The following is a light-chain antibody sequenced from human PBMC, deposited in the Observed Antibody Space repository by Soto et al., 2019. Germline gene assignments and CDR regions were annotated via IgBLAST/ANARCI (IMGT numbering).Light chain of an antibody. Sequence: QSVLTQPPSASVTPGQRVTISCSCSSSNIESNTVTWYQQLPGTAPKLVISSHYDRPSGVPDRCSGSTSGTSASLVIRGLQSEDEALYYCAAWDDILKSYVFGGGTKVTVL. J-gene: IGLJ1*01. CDR3: AAWDDILKSYV. CDR2: SHY. CDR1: SSNIESNT. V-gene: IGLV1-44*01.